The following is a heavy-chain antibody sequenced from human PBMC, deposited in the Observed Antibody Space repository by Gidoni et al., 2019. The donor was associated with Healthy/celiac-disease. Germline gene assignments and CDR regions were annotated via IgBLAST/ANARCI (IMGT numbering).Heavy chain of an antibody. Sequence: QVQLQMWGAGLLKTSATLSGTCAVYGGSFSGYYWSWFPQHPGKGLEWIGQINHSGSTNSNPSLKSRVTISVDTSKNQFSLKLSSVTAADTAVYYCARGVPSYYYDSSGYPRYYFDYWGQGTLVTVSS. J-gene: IGHJ4*02. D-gene: IGHD3-22*01. CDR3: ARGVPSYYYDSSGYPRYYFDY. CDR1: GGSFSGYY. V-gene: IGHV4-34*01. CDR2: INHSGST.